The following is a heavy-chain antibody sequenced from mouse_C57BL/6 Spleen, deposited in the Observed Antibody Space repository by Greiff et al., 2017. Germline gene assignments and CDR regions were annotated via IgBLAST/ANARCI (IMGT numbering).Heavy chain of an antibody. D-gene: IGHD2-5*01. V-gene: IGHV1-26*01. CDR1: GYTFTDYY. J-gene: IGHJ4*01. CDR3: ARLYNNYYAMDY. Sequence: EVQLQQSGPELVKPGASVKISCKASGYTFTDYYMNWVKQSHGKSLEWIGDINPNNGGTSYNQKFKGKATLTVDKSSSRAYMELRSLTSEDSAVYYCARLYNNYYAMDYWGQGTSVTVSS. CDR2: INPNNGGT.